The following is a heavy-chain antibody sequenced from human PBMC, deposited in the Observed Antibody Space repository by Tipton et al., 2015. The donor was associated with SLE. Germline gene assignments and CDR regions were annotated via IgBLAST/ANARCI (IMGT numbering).Heavy chain of an antibody. CDR1: GGSFSSGAYY. V-gene: IGHV4-31*03. CDR3: ARGVDFWSGSHWYFDL. D-gene: IGHD3-3*01. Sequence: TLSLTCNVSGGSFSSGAYYWSWIRQHPGKGLEWIGYIYYSGSTYYNPSLKSRVSMSVDTSKNQFSLKLTSLTAADTAVYYCARGVDFWSGSHWYFDLWGRGTRVTVSA. J-gene: IGHJ2*01. CDR2: IYYSGST.